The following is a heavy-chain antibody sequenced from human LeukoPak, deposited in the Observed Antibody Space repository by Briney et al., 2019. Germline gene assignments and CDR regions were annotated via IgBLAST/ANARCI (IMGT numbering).Heavy chain of an antibody. CDR3: AKDRLYSGSPEAFDY. Sequence: PSETLSLTCTVSGGSISSSSYYWGWIRQPPGKGLEWIGSIYYSGSTYYNPSLKSRVTISVDTSKNQFSLKLSSVTAADTAVYYCAKDRLYSGSPEAFDYWGQGTLVTVSS. J-gene: IGHJ4*02. D-gene: IGHD1-26*01. CDR2: IYYSGST. V-gene: IGHV4-39*07. CDR1: GGSISSSSYY.